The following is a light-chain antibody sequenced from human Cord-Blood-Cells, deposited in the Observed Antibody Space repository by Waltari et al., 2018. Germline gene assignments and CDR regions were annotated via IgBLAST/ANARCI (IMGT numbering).Light chain of an antibody. CDR1: TSNDGGYNY. CDR3: SSYTSSSVV. J-gene: IGLJ2*01. CDR2: DVS. V-gene: IGLV2-14*01. Sequence: QSALTHPASVSGSPGQSITISCTGTTSNDGGYNYVSWYQQHPGKAPKIMIYDVSNRPAGVSNLFAGSKSGNTASLTISGLQAEDEADYYCSSYTSSSVVFGGGTKLTVL.